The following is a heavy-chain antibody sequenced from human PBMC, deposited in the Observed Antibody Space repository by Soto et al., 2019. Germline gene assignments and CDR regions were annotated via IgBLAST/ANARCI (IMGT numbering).Heavy chain of an antibody. D-gene: IGHD6-19*01. CDR1: GGSISTNDW. CDR3: ARSTAVPSLRYYFDY. CDR2: IYHSGRT. V-gene: IGHV4-4*02. J-gene: IGHJ4*02. Sequence: SETLSLTCAVSGGSISTNDWWSWVRHSPGKGLEWIGDIYHSGRTILNPSLKSRLTLSVDNSKNHFSLQLTSVTAADTAVYYCARSTAVPSLRYYFDYWGQGTLVTVSS.